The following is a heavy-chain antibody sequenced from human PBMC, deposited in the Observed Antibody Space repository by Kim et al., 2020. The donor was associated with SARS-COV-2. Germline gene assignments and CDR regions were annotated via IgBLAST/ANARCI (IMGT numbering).Heavy chain of an antibody. V-gene: IGHV3-23*01. D-gene: IGHD3-9*01. CDR1: GFTFGSYA. CDR3: AKEGYYDILTGDYYFDY. CDR2: ISGSGGST. Sequence: GGSLRLSCAASGFTFGSYAMSWVRQAPGKGLEWVSAISGSGGSTYYADSVKGRFTISRDNSKNTLYLQMNSLRAEDTAVYYCAKEGYYDILTGDYYFDYWGQGTLVTVSS. J-gene: IGHJ4*02.